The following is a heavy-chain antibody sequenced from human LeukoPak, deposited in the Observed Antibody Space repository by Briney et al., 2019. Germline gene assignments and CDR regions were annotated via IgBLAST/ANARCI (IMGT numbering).Heavy chain of an antibody. CDR2: INHSGST. Sequence: SETLSLTCAVYGGSFSGYYWSWIRQPPGKGLEWIGEINHSGSTNYNPSLKSRVTISVDTSKNQFSLKLSSVTAADTAVYYCARGGNYYDSSGPWGQGTLVTVSS. J-gene: IGHJ5*02. CDR3: ARGGNYYDSSGP. V-gene: IGHV4-34*01. D-gene: IGHD3-22*01. CDR1: GGSFSGYY.